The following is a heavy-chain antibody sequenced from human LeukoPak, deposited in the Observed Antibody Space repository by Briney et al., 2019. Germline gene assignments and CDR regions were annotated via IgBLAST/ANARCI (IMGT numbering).Heavy chain of an antibody. CDR1: GFTFSSFG. J-gene: IGHJ6*02. CDR2: ISGSGGST. V-gene: IGHV3-23*01. CDR3: AGGPGVYYYGMDV. Sequence: GGSLRLSCAASGFTFSSFGLSWVRRAPGKGLEWVSAISGSGGSTYYADTVKGRFTISRDNSKNTLYLQMNSLRAEDTALYYCAGGPGVYYYGMDVWGQGTSVTVSS.